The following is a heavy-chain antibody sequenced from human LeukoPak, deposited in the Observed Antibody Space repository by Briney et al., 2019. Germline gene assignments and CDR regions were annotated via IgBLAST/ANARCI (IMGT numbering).Heavy chain of an antibody. CDR1: GYTFTGYY. CDR2: INPHSGAT. Sequence: GASVKVSCKASGYTFTGYYIHWVRQAPGQGPEWMGWINPHSGATNYAQKFQGRVTMTRDTSISTAFMELSSLRSDDTAMYYCSRDLLMYYSGSGESTWGQGTQVIVSS. CDR3: SRDLLMYYSGSGEST. J-gene: IGHJ5*02. D-gene: IGHD3-10*01. V-gene: IGHV1-2*02.